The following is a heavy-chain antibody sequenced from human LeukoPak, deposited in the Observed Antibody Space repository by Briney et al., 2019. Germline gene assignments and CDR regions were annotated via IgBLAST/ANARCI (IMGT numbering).Heavy chain of an antibody. CDR1: GFTFSSYG. V-gene: IGHV3-33*06. CDR2: IWYDGSNK. CDR3: AKEYSSLINSYYMDV. D-gene: IGHD6-6*01. Sequence: GGSLRLSCAASGFTFSSYGMHWVRQAPGKGLEWVAVIWYDGSNKYYADSVKGRFTISRDNSKNTLYLQMNSLRAEDTAVYYCAKEYSSLINSYYMDVWGKGTTVTVSS. J-gene: IGHJ6*03.